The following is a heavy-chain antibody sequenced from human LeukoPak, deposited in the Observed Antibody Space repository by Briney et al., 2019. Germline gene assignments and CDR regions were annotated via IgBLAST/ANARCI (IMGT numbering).Heavy chain of an antibody. J-gene: IGHJ6*02. Sequence: SVKVSCKASGGTFSSYAISWVRQAPGQGLEWMGGIIPIFGTANYAQKFQGRVTITADESTSTAYMELSSLTSEDTAVYFCARDRSVVPYYYYGMDVWGQGTTVTVSS. CDR2: IIPIFGTA. CDR1: GGTFSSYA. V-gene: IGHV1-69*13. CDR3: ARDRSVVPYYYYGMDV. D-gene: IGHD6-6*01.